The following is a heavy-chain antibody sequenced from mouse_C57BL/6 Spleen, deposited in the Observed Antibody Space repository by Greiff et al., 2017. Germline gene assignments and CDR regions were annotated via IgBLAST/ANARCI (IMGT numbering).Heavy chain of an antibody. D-gene: IGHD2-5*01. CDR1: GYAFSSSW. CDR2: IYPGDGDT. J-gene: IGHJ3*01. CDR3: AREDSNYSFAY. V-gene: IGHV1-82*01. Sequence: QVQLQQSGPELVKPGASVKISCKASGYAFSSSWMNWVKQRPGKGLEWIGRIYPGDGDTNYNGKYKGKATLTADKSSSTAYMQLSSLTSDDSAVYFCAREDSNYSFAYWGQGTLVTVSA.